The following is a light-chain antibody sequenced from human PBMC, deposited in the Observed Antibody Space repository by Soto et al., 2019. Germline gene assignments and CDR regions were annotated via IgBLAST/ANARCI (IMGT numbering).Light chain of an antibody. Sequence: LTQPSSLSASPGASASLTCTLRSGINVGTYRIYWYQQRPGSAPTTVIYEDKQRPSGVPDRFSGSIDSSSNSASLTISGLKTEDEADYYCQSYHGSSWVFGGGTKLTVL. CDR2: EDK. J-gene: IGLJ3*02. V-gene: IGLV6-57*04. CDR1: SGINVGTY. CDR3: QSYHGSSWV.